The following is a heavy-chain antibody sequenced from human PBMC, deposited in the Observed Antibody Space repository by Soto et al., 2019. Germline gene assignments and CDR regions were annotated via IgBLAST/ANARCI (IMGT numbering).Heavy chain of an antibody. Sequence: EVQLVESGGGLVQPGGSLRLSCAASGFTFGNYWMYWVRQAPGKGLVWVSRINSDGSVSSYADSVKGRLTISRDNVKNTLYLQMDSLSVEDTAVYYCARGDCVGGTCYSLVGSFYYYMDVWGKGTTVTVFS. D-gene: IGHD2-15*01. CDR2: INSDGSVS. CDR3: ARGDCVGGTCYSLVGSFYYYMDV. V-gene: IGHV3-74*01. J-gene: IGHJ6*03. CDR1: GFTFGNYW.